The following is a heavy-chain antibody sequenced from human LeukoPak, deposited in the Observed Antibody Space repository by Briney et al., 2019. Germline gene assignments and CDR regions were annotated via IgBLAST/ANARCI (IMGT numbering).Heavy chain of an antibody. CDR3: ARESISSSWYGFDY. CDR1: GGSISSGSYY. D-gene: IGHD6-13*01. V-gene: IGHV4-61*02. J-gene: IGHJ4*02. CDR2: IYTSGST. Sequence: PSETLSPTCTVSGGSISSGSYYWSWIRQPAGKGLEWIGRIYTSGSTNYNPSLKSRVTISVDTSKNQFSLKLSSVTAADTAVYYCARESISSSWYGFDYWGQGTLVTVSS.